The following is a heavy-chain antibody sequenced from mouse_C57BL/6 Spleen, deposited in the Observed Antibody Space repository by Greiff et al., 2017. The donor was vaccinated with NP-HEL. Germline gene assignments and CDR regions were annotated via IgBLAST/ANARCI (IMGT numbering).Heavy chain of an antibody. CDR2: INPGSGGT. CDR3: ARGGNYGYFRRFAY. CDR1: GYAFTNYL. J-gene: IGHJ3*01. Sequence: QVQLQQSGAELVRPGTSVKVSCKASGYAFTNYLIEWVKQRPGQGLEWIGVINPGSGGTNYNEKFKGKATLTADKSSSTAYMQLSSLTSEDSAVYFCARGGNYGYFRRFAYWGQGTLVTVSA. D-gene: IGHD2-2*01. V-gene: IGHV1-54*01.